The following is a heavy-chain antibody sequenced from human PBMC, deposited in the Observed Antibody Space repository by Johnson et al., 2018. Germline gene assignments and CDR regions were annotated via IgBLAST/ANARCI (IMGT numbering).Heavy chain of an antibody. V-gene: IGHV3-66*02. J-gene: IGHJ3*01. Sequence: VQLVQSGGGLVQPGGSLRLSCAVSGFTVSSKYMSWVRQAPGKGLEWVSIIYSGGSRYYADSVQGRFTISKDTSNNTVYLQMNSLKFEEPALCYWARGGSIGWCTGFFDVWGPGTMVTVSS. CDR2: IYSGGSR. CDR1: GFTVSSKY. CDR3: ARGGSIGWCTGFFDV. D-gene: IGHD6-19*01.